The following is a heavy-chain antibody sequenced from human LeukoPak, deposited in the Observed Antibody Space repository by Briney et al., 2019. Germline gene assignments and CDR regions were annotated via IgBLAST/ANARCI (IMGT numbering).Heavy chain of an antibody. CDR3: ARGQRAGAFDI. CDR2: ISGSGDNT. J-gene: IGHJ3*02. Sequence: GGSLRLSCAASGFTFSSYAMSWVRQAPGKGPEWVSGISGSGDNTYYADSVKGRFTISRDNSKNTLYVQVNSLGTEDTAVYYCARGQRAGAFDIWGQGTMVTVSS. CDR1: GFTFSSYA. V-gene: IGHV3-23*01.